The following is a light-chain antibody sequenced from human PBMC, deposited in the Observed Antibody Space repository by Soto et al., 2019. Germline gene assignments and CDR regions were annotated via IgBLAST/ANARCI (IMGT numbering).Light chain of an antibody. CDR2: DVS. CDR3: SSYTSRSTLDV. Sequence: QSALTQPASVSGSPGQSITISCTGTSSDVDGYHYVSWYQQHPGKAPKLMIYDVSNRPSGVSNRFSGSKSGNTASLTISGLQAEDEADYYCSSYTSRSTLDVFGTGTKLTVL. CDR1: SSDVDGYHY. V-gene: IGLV2-14*01. J-gene: IGLJ1*01.